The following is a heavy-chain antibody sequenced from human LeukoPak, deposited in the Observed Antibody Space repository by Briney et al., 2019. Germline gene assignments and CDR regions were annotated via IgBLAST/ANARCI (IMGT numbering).Heavy chain of an antibody. Sequence: GGSLRLSCAVSGFTFSSNYMSWVRQAPGKGLEWVSAIYGGGNTYFADSVKGRFIISRDNSKNTLYLQMNSLRGEDTAVYYCARDAFYYDSNGSSAKGEYWGQGTLVTVSS. D-gene: IGHD3-22*01. CDR1: GFTFSSNY. CDR3: ARDAFYYDSNGSSAKGEY. CDR2: IYGGGNT. J-gene: IGHJ4*02. V-gene: IGHV3-66*01.